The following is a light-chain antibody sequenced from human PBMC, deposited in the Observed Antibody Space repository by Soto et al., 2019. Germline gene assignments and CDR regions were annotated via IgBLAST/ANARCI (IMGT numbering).Light chain of an antibody. CDR1: SSDVGGYNY. CDR3: SSYTTSNTRQIV. V-gene: IGLV2-14*03. Sequence: QSALTQPASVSGSPGQSITISCTGTSSDVGGYNYVSWYQHHPGKAPKLIIYDVTNRPSGVSNPFPCSKSGNTASLTISGLQPEDEADYYCSSYTTSNTRQIVFGTGTKLTVL. CDR2: DVT. J-gene: IGLJ1*01.